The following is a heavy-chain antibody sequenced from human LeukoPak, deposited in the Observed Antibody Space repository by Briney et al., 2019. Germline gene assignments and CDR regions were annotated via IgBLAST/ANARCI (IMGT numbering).Heavy chain of an antibody. J-gene: IGHJ4*02. Sequence: GGSLRLSCTTSGFSFSTYSMTWVRQGPGKGLEWVSSIYNSGSKTFYADSVKGRFTISRDNSKNTLYLQMNSLTAEDTAIYYCSKDVVPDSGWDLDYWGQGTLVTVSS. V-gene: IGHV3-23*03. CDR1: GFSFSTYS. D-gene: IGHD6-19*01. CDR3: SKDVVPDSGWDLDY. CDR2: IYNSGSKT.